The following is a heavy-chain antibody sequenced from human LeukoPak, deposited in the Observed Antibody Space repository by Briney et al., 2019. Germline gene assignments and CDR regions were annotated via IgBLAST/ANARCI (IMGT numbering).Heavy chain of an antibody. Sequence: GGSLRLSCVASGFTFSSYDMHWVRQATGKGLEWVSAIGTAGDTYYPGSVKGRFTISRENAKNSLYLQMNSLRAGDTAVYYCARYTVTTDAFDIWGQGTMVTVSS. CDR3: ARYTVTTDAFDI. CDR2: IGTAGDT. CDR1: GFTFSSYD. J-gene: IGHJ3*02. V-gene: IGHV3-13*01. D-gene: IGHD4-17*01.